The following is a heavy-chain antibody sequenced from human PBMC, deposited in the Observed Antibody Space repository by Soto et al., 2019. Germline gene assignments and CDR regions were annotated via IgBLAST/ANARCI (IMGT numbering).Heavy chain of an antibody. J-gene: IGHJ4*02. CDR1: GFTFSSYS. CDR3: ARKDGGAKYFAS. CDR2: ISSSSSTI. D-gene: IGHD3-16*01. Sequence: EVQLVESGGGLVQPGGSLRLSCAASGFTFSSYSMNWVRQAPGKGLEWVSYISSSSSTIYYADSVKGRFTISRDNAKNSLYLKMNGLKDEDTAVYYCARKDGGAKYFASGGQGTLVTVSS. V-gene: IGHV3-48*02.